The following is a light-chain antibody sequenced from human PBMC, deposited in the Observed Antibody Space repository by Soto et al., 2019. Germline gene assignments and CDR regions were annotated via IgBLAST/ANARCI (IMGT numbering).Light chain of an antibody. CDR3: QQYGSSPLT. Sequence: EIVLTQSPGTLSLSPGERATLSCRASQSVSSSYLAWYQQKPGQAPRXXIYGASSRATGIPDRFSGSGSGTDFTITISRLEPEDFAVYYCQQYGSSPLTFGGGTKVDIK. V-gene: IGKV3-20*01. J-gene: IGKJ4*01. CDR1: QSVSSSY. CDR2: GAS.